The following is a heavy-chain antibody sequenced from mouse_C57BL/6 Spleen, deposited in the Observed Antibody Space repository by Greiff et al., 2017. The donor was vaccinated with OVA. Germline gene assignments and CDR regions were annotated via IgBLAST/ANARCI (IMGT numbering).Heavy chain of an antibody. CDR2: IDPSDSET. CDR1: GYTFTSYW. Sequence: QVQLQQPGAELVRPGSSVKLSCKASGYTFTSYWMHWVKQRPIQGLEWIGNIDPSDSETHYNQKFKDKATLTVDKSSSTAYMQLSSLTSEDSAVYDSARYGWDWDFDVWGTGTTVTVSS. J-gene: IGHJ1*03. CDR3: ARYGWDWDFDV. D-gene: IGHD1-1*02. V-gene: IGHV1-52*01.